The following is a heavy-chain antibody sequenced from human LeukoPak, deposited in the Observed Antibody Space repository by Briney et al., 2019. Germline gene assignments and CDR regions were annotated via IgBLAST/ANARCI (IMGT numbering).Heavy chain of an antibody. CDR2: ISSSSSTI. CDR3: ARGVTIGGYDSYYYYYYMDV. J-gene: IGHJ6*03. CDR1: GFTFSSYS. V-gene: IGHV3-48*01. D-gene: IGHD5-12*01. Sequence: GGSLRLSCAASGFTFSSYSMNWVRQAPGKGLGWVSYISSSSSTIYYADSVKGRFTISRDNAKNSLHLQMNSLGAEDTAVYYCARGVTIGGYDSYYYYYYMDVWGKGTTVTVSS.